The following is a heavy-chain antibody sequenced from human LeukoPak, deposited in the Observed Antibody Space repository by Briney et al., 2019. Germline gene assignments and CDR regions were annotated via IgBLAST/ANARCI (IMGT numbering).Heavy chain of an antibody. V-gene: IGHV4-59*08. J-gene: IGHJ4*02. Sequence: SETLSLTCTVSGDSISGYYWSWIRQPPGKGLEWIGNVHYSGSTTYHPSLQSRVTISVDTSKKQFSLKLRSVTAADSAVYYCARHSSLQGYYFDYRGRGTLVTVSS. CDR2: VHYSGST. D-gene: IGHD6-6*01. CDR1: GDSISGYY. CDR3: ARHSSLQGYYFDY.